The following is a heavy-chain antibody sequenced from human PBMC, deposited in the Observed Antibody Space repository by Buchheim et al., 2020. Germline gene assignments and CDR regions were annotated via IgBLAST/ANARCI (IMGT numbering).Heavy chain of an antibody. J-gene: IGHJ3*02. V-gene: IGHV1-46*01. Sequence: QVRLVQSGAEVKKPGASVKVSCKASGYTFTSYYMHWVRQGPGQGLEWMGTINPTGGITSYAQKFQGRVTMTRDTSTTTVKMELSSLRSEDTAVYYCARVFRTNDGFDIWGQGT. CDR1: GYTFTSYY. CDR2: INPTGGIT. CDR3: ARVFRTNDGFDI.